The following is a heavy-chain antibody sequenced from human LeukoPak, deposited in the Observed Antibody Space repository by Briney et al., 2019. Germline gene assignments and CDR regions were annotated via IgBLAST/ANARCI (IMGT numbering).Heavy chain of an antibody. J-gene: IGHJ4*02. CDR1: GFTFDDYG. D-gene: IGHD1-26*01. CDR2: INWNGGST. Sequence: PGGSLRLSCAASGFTFDDYGMSWVRQAPGKGLEWVSGINWNGGSTGYADSVKGRFTISRDNAKSSLYLQMNSLRAEDTALYHCARDLAGWELDSIYGYWGQGTLVTVSS. V-gene: IGHV3-20*01. CDR3: ARDLAGWELDSIYGY.